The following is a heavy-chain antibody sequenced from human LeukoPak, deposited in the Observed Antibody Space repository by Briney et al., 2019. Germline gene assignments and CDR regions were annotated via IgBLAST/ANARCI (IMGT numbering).Heavy chain of an antibody. D-gene: IGHD3-16*02. J-gene: IGHJ4*02. Sequence: SETLSPTCTVSGASIRTYFWSWFRQPAGKGLEWIGRVHSNGDTYYNPPLESRVTVSMDTSKNQFALNLTSLTAADTAVYYCARDIGLAHWGQGTLVTVSS. CDR1: GASIRTYF. CDR2: VHSNGDT. CDR3: ARDIGLAH. V-gene: IGHV4-4*07.